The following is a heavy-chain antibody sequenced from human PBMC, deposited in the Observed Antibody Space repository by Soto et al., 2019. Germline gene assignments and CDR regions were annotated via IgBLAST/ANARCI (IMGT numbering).Heavy chain of an antibody. J-gene: IGHJ6*02. CDR2: ISYDGSNK. V-gene: IGHV3-30-3*01. D-gene: IGHD2-8*02. CDR3: ARDSTGGADTGKDHYYYYGMDV. Sequence: QVQLVESGGGVVQPGRSLRLSCAASGFTFSSYAMHWVRQAPGKGLEWVAVISYDGSNKYYADSVKGRFTISRDKSKNTRYLQMKSLRAEDTAVYYCARDSTGGADTGKDHYYYYGMDVWGQGTTVTVS. CDR1: GFTFSSYA.